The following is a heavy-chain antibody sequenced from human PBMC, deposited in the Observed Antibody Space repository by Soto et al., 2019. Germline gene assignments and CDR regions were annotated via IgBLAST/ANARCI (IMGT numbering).Heavy chain of an antibody. D-gene: IGHD3-3*01. CDR1: GYTFTSYY. Sequence: ASVKVSCKASGYTFTSYYMHWVRQAPGQGLEWMGIINPSGGSTSYAQRFQGRVTMTRDTSTSTVYMELSSLRSEDTAVYYCARAGYDFWSGYSNWFDPWGQGTLVTVSS. V-gene: IGHV1-46*01. CDR3: ARAGYDFWSGYSNWFDP. CDR2: INPSGGST. J-gene: IGHJ5*02.